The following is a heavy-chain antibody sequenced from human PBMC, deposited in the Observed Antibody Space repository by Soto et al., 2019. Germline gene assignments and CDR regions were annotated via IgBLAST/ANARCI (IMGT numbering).Heavy chain of an antibody. Sequence: QVQLQESGPGLVKPSGTLSLTCAVSGGSVTNDNWWSWVRQPPGKGLEWIGEIYHSGSTNYNPSLKSRVTISIDNSNNQFSLKLNSVTAADTAVYYGASGGGGGNYWGQGTLVTVSS. J-gene: IGHJ4*02. CDR3: ASGGGGGNY. CDR1: GGSVTNDNW. CDR2: IYHSGST. V-gene: IGHV4-4*02. D-gene: IGHD3-16*01.